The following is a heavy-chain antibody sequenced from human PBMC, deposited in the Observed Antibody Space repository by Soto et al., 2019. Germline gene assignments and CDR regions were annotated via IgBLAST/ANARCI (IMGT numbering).Heavy chain of an antibody. CDR2: INWNGGST. Sequence: EVQLVKSGGGVVRPGGSLRLSCAASGFTFDDYGMSWVRQAPGKGLEWVSGINWNGGSTGYADSVKGRFTISRDNAKXXXXLQMXSLRAEDTALYYCARLYSSGWYGPGRYWGQGTLVTVSS. CDR1: GFTFDDYG. V-gene: IGHV3-20*04. J-gene: IGHJ4*02. CDR3: ARLYSSGWYGPGRY. D-gene: IGHD6-19*01.